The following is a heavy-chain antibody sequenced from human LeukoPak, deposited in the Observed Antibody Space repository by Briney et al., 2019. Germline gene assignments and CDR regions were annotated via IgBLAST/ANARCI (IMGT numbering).Heavy chain of an antibody. V-gene: IGHV4-34*01. CDR1: GESFSGYY. Sequence: SETLSLTCAVYGESFSGYYWSWIRQPPGKGLGWIGEINHSGSSNYNPSLKSRVTISVDTSKNQFSLKLSSVTAADTAVYYCARDKGGSSGYDYWGQGTLVTVSS. D-gene: IGHD6-19*01. J-gene: IGHJ4*02. CDR2: INHSGSS. CDR3: ARDKGGSSGYDY.